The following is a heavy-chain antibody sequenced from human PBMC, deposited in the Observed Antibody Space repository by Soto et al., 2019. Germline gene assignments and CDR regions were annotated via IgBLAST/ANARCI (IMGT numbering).Heavy chain of an antibody. D-gene: IGHD3-3*01. V-gene: IGHV3-66*01. J-gene: IGHJ4*02. Sequence: EVQLVESGGGLVQPGGSLRLSCAASGFTISNDYMNWVRQAPGKGLEWVSVIYSDGSTYYADSVRGRFTISGDSSKNTLYLQMNSLRAEDTAVYYCARAASDPDLHLAFDYWGQGTLVTVSS. CDR3: ARAASDPDLHLAFDY. CDR1: GFTISNDY. CDR2: IYSDGST.